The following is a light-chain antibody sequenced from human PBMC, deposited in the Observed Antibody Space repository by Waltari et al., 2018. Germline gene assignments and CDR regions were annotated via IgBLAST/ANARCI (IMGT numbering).Light chain of an antibody. J-gene: IGLJ2*01. Sequence: QSALTQPASVSGSRGQSITISCTGTSSDIGGYNYVSWYQQHPGKAPKLIIYDVNSRPSGVSNRFSGSKSGNTASLTISGLQAEDETDYYCTSYTSSSTVVFGGGTRLTVL. CDR1: SSDIGGYNY. CDR2: DVN. CDR3: TSYTSSSTVV. V-gene: IGLV2-14*03.